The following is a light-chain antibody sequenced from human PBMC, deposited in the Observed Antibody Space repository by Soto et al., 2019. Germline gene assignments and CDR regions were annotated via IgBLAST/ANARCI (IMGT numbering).Light chain of an antibody. CDR3: QKYNSAPED. V-gene: IGKV1-27*01. CDR2: AAS. Sequence: DIQMTQSPSSLSASVGDRVTITCRASQGISNYLAWYQQKPGKVPKLLIYAASTLQSGVPSRFSGSGSGTDFTLTISRLQPEDVATYYCQKYNSAPEDFGPGTKVDIK. CDR1: QGISNY. J-gene: IGKJ3*01.